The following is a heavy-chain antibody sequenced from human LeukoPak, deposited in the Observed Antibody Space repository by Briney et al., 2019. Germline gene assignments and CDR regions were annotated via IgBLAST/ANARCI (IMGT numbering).Heavy chain of an antibody. D-gene: IGHD1-20*01. CDR1: EFTFSTYW. V-gene: IGHV3-30*03. J-gene: IGHJ3*02. CDR2: ISYDGSNE. Sequence: GGSLRLSCAASEFTFSTYWMSWVRQAPGKGLEWVAVISYDGSNEYYADSVKGRFTISRDSSKNTLYLQMSSLRPEDTSVYHCARAGGLYNWNFGDAIDIWGQGTRVTVSS. CDR3: ARAGGLYNWNFGDAIDI.